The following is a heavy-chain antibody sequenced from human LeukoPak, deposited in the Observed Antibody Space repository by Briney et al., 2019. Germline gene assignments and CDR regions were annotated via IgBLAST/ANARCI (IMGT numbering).Heavy chain of an antibody. V-gene: IGHV4-39*07. J-gene: IGHJ4*02. Sequence: SETLSLTCTVSGGSISSSSYYWGWIRQPPGKGLEWIGCIYYSGSTYYNPSLKSRVTISVDTSKNQFSLNLSSVTAADTAVYYCARGPYYYDSSGNFDYWGQGTLVTVSS. CDR2: IYYSGST. D-gene: IGHD3-22*01. CDR1: GGSISSSSYY. CDR3: ARGPYYYDSSGNFDY.